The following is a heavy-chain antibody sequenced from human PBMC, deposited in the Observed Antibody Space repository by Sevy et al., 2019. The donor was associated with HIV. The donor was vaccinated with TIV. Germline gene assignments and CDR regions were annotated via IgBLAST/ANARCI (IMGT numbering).Heavy chain of an antibody. Sequence: GGSLRLSCAASGFTFSDYYMSWIRQAPGKGLEWISDISSGSTYTNYADSVKDRFTISRDNAKNSLYLQMNSLRAEDTAVYYCARDRRNYGGQYFDYWGQGTLVTVSS. D-gene: IGHD4-17*01. CDR2: ISSGSTYT. CDR1: GFTFSDYY. J-gene: IGHJ4*02. V-gene: IGHV3-11*06. CDR3: ARDRRNYGGQYFDY.